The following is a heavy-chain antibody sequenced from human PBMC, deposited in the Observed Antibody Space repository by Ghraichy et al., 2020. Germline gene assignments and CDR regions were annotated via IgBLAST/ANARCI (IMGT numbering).Heavy chain of an antibody. V-gene: IGHV3-21*01. Sequence: GESLRLSCAASGFTFSSYSMNWVRQAPGKGLEWVSSISSSSSYIYYADSVKGRFTISRDNAKNSLYLQMNSLRAEDTAVYYCARDRGVDTAMVTFGMDVWGQGTTVTVSS. CDR3: ARDRGVDTAMVTFGMDV. J-gene: IGHJ6*02. CDR1: GFTFSSYS. CDR2: ISSSSSYI. D-gene: IGHD5-18*01.